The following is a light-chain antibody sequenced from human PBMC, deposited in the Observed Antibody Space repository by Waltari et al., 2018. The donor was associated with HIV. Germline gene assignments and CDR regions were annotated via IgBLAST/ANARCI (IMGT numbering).Light chain of an antibody. Sequence: QSVLTQPPSVSGAPGQRVTISCTGSSSNLGLGYDVQWYQQLPGTAPKRRVYVSINRPSGVPDRFSGSKSGISASLAITGLQAEDEANYYCQSYDNSLSAWVFGGGTKVTVL. CDR3: QSYDNSLSAWV. CDR1: SSNLGLGYD. CDR2: VSI. V-gene: IGLV1-40*01. J-gene: IGLJ3*02.